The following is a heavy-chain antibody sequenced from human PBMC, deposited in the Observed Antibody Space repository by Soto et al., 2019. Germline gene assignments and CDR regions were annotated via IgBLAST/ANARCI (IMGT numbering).Heavy chain of an antibody. CDR3: VKKGSGGNWFDP. J-gene: IGHJ5*02. CDR2: SGSSGAT. D-gene: IGHD3-16*01. CDR1: GFTFSSHA. V-gene: IGHV3-23*04. Sequence: EVHLVESGGGLVQRGGSLRLSCAASGFTFSSHAMSWVRQPPAKGLEWVSASGSSGATYYADSVKGRFIISRDNSKNTLYLEMNSLSPEDTGVYYCVKKGSGGNWFDPWGQGTLVTVS.